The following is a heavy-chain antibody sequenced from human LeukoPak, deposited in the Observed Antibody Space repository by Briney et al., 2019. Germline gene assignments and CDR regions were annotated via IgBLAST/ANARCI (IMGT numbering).Heavy chain of an antibody. CDR1: GFTVSSNY. V-gene: IGHV4-34*01. CDR3: ARTDYDFWSGYFFDY. Sequence: GSLRLSCAASGFTVSSNYMSWVRQAPGKGLEWIGEINHSGSTNYNPSLKSRVTISVDTSKNQFSLKLSSVTAADTAVYYCARTDYDFWSGYFFDYWGQGTLVTVSS. J-gene: IGHJ4*02. D-gene: IGHD3-3*01. CDR2: INHSGST.